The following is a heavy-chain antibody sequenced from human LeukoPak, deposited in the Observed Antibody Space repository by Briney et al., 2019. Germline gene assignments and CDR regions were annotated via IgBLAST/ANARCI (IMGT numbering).Heavy chain of an antibody. J-gene: IGHJ4*02. CDR3: AKDRQYGDYGGGDFFDS. CDR1: GFTFGDYA. Sequence: GGSLRLSCAASGFTFGDYAVHWVRQAPGKGLQWISSINWVGDTTSYADSVKGRFTISRDNTKSSLYLQMHSLRSEATALYYCAKDRQYGDYGGGDFFDSWGQGTLVTVSS. CDR2: INWVGDTT. V-gene: IGHV3-43D*03. D-gene: IGHD4-17*01.